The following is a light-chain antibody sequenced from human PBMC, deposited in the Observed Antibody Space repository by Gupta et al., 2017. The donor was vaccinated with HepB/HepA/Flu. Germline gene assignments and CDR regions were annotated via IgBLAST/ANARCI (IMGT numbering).Light chain of an antibody. CDR2: TTS. V-gene: IGKV1-39*01. CDR3: QQSYSAPPT. Sequence: DIQMTQSPSSLSASVGDRVTITCRASQSIANYLNWYQQKPGKAPNLLIYTTSILRSGVPSRFSGSGSGTHFTLTISSLQPEDFATYYCQQSYSAPPTFGQGTKVEIK. CDR1: QSIANY. J-gene: IGKJ1*01.